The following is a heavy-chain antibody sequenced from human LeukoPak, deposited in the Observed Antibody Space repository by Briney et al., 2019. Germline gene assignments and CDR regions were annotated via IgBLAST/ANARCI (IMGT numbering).Heavy chain of an antibody. CDR3: ARGSYSYGYY. J-gene: IGHJ4*02. CDR1: GASITKFY. D-gene: IGHD5-18*01. V-gene: IGHV4-4*09. CDR2: IYPSGTT. Sequence: SGTLSLTCTVSGASITKFYWSWVRRPPGKGPEWIGYIYPSGTTNYNPSLQSRVTISVDTSKNQFSLKLSSVTAADTAVYYCARGSYSYGYYWGQGTLVTVSS.